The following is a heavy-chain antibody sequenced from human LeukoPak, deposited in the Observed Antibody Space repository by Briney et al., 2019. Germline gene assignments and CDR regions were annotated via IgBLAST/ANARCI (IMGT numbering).Heavy chain of an antibody. Sequence: PGGSLGLSCAASGFTFSDYYMGWIRQAPGKGLEWISYISGSGNTIYYADSVKGRFTISRDNTKNSLYLQMNSLRAEDTAVYYCARGYYYDSSGYYGFVAEPQNWFDPWGQGTLVTVSS. CDR3: ARGYYYDSSGYYGFVAEPQNWFDP. V-gene: IGHV3-11*01. CDR2: ISGSGNTI. D-gene: IGHD3-22*01. J-gene: IGHJ5*02. CDR1: GFTFSDYY.